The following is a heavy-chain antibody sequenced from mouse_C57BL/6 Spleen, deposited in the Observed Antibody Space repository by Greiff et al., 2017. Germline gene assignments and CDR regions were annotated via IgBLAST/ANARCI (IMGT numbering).Heavy chain of an antibody. J-gene: IGHJ2*01. D-gene: IGHD4-1*01. CDR2: IYPRSGNT. Sequence: VKVVESGAELARPGASVKLSCKASGYTFTSYGISWVKQRTGQGLEWIGEIYPRSGNTYYNEKFKGKATLTADKSSSTAYMELRSLTSEDSAVYFCARNWVYYFDYWGQGTTLTVSS. CDR3: ARNWVYYFDY. V-gene: IGHV1-81*01. CDR1: GYTFTSYG.